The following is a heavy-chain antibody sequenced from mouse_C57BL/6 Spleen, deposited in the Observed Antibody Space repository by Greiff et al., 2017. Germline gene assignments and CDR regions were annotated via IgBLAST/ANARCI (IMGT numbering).Heavy chain of an antibody. Sequence: EVKLVESGPELVKPGASVKISCKASGYSFTGYYMNWVKQSPEKSLEWIGEINPSTGGTTYNQKFKAKATLTVDKSSSTAYMQLKSLTSEDSAVYYCARGTGDYWGQGTSVTVSS. CDR3: ARGTGDY. V-gene: IGHV1-42*01. CDR2: INPSTGGT. D-gene: IGHD3-3*01. CDR1: GYSFTGYY. J-gene: IGHJ4*01.